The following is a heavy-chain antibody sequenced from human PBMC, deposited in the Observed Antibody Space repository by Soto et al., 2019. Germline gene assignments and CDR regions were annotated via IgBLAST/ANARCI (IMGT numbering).Heavy chain of an antibody. Sequence: ASVKVSCKVSGYTLTELSMHWVRQAPGKGLEWMGGFDPEDGETIYAQKFQGRVTMTEDTSTDTAYMELSSLRSEDTAVYYCATYPEGYSSSWYRSFDYWGQGTLVTVYS. V-gene: IGHV1-24*01. CDR3: ATYPEGYSSSWYRSFDY. CDR1: GYTLTELS. CDR2: FDPEDGET. D-gene: IGHD6-13*01. J-gene: IGHJ4*02.